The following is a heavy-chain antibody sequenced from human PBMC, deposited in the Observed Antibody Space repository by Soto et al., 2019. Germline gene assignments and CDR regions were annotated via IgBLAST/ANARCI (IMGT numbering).Heavy chain of an antibody. CDR3: ARRYSSAFDI. J-gene: IGHJ3*02. Sequence: QVQLQESGPGLVKPSETLSLTCTVSGGSISSYYWSWIRQPPGKGLEWIGYIYYSGSTNYNPSLKNRVTISVDTSKNPCSLKLSSVTAADTAVYYCARRYSSAFDIWGQGTMVTVSS. CDR2: IYYSGST. D-gene: IGHD6-13*01. CDR1: GGSISSYY. V-gene: IGHV4-59*08.